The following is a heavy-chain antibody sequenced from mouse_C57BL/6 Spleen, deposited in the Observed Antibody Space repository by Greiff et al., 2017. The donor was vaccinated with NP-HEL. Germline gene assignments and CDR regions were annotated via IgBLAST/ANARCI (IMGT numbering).Heavy chain of an antibody. Sequence: QVHVKQSGAELARPGASVKLSCKASGYTFTSYGISWVKQRTGQGLEWIGEIYPRSGNTYYNEKFKGKATLTADKSSSTAYMELRSLTSEDSAVYFCFYDYGRNDFDYWGQGTTLTVSS. CDR1: GYTFTSYG. D-gene: IGHD2-4*01. CDR3: FYDYGRNDFDY. CDR2: IYPRSGNT. V-gene: IGHV1-81*01. J-gene: IGHJ2*01.